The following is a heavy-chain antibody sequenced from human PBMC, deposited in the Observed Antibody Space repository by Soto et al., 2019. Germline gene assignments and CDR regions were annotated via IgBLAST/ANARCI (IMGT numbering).Heavy chain of an antibody. CDR3: ARELDY. J-gene: IGHJ4*02. CDR1: GDSITGGYY. CDR2: IYDSGTT. Sequence: QVQLQESGPGLVKPSQTLSLTCTVSGDSITGGYYWSWIRQNPGKGREWIGYIYDSGTTYYNPSLKSRVIMSVDTSKNQFSLKLTSVTSADTAVYYCARELDYWGQGALVTVSS. V-gene: IGHV4-31*03.